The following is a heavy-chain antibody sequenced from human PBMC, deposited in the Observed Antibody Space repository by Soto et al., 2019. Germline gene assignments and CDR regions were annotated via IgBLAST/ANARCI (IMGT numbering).Heavy chain of an antibody. D-gene: IGHD3-10*01. CDR1: GGSISSGGYY. Sequence: QVQLQESGPGLVKPSQTLSLTCTVSGGSISSGGYYWSWIRQHPGKGLEWIGYIYYSGSTYYNPYLKSRVTISVDTSKNQFSLKLSSVTAADTAVYYCARDRYGSGPFDPWGQGTLVTVSS. CDR3: ARDRYGSGPFDP. CDR2: IYYSGST. V-gene: IGHV4-31*03. J-gene: IGHJ5*02.